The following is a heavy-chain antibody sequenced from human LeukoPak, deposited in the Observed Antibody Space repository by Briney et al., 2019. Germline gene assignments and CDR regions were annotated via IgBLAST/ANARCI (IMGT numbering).Heavy chain of an antibody. V-gene: IGHV1-69*06. CDR1: GGTFSSYA. J-gene: IGHJ4*02. D-gene: IGHD3-22*01. Sequence: GASVKVSCKASGGTFSSYAISWVRQAPGQGLEWMGGIIPIFGTANYAQKFQGRVTITADKSTSTAYMELSSLRSEDTAVYYCARDQTPYYYDSSGYDYWGQGTLVTVSS. CDR2: IIPIFGTA. CDR3: ARDQTPYYYDSSGYDY.